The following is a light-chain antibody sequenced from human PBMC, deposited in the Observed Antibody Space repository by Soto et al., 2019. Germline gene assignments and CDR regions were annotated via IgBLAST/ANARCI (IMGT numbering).Light chain of an antibody. CDR3: QQRYNWPLT. V-gene: IGKV3-11*01. CDR2: DAS. J-gene: IGKJ4*01. Sequence: EIVFTQSPATLSSSPGERATLSCRASQSIDTYLAWYQQKPGQAPRLLIYDASDRATGIPARFSGSGSGTAFTLTISGLEPEDFALYYCQQRYNWPLTFGGGTKVDIE. CDR1: QSIDTY.